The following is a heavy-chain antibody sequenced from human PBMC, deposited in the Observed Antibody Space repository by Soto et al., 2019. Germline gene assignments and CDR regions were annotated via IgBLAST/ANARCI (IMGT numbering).Heavy chain of an antibody. CDR3: ARGGTPSSH. V-gene: IGHV1-18*01. CDR1: GYTFTNFG. Sequence: QVQLVQSGAEVKKPGASVKVSCKASGYTFTNFGISWVRQAPGQGLEWMGWISAYNGNTNYAQKFQRRVTMTTDTSTSTASMELGSVQSGGTAVYYCARGGTPSSHWGQASLVTVS. J-gene: IGHJ4*02. CDR2: ISAYNGNT. D-gene: IGHD3-16*01.